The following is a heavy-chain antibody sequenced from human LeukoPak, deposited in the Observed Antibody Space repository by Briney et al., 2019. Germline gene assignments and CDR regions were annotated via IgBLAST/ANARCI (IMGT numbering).Heavy chain of an antibody. V-gene: IGHV4-39*07. CDR1: GASVSSNTYY. D-gene: IGHD3-22*01. J-gene: IGHJ3*02. CDR3: ARDPGGTYYYDMGAFDI. CDR2: INHSGST. Sequence: PSETLSLTCTVSGASVSSNTYYWSWIRQPPGKGLEWIGEINHSGSTNYNPSLKSRVTISVDTSKNQFSLKLSSVTAADTAVYYCARDPGGTYYYDMGAFDIWGQGTMVTVSS.